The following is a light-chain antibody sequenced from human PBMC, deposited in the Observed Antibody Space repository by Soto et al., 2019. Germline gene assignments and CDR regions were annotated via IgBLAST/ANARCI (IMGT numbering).Light chain of an antibody. Sequence: EIVLTQSPDTLSLSPGERATLSCRASQSVRSNYLAWYQQKPGQAPRFLIYDASSRATGIPDRFSGSGSGTVFTLTISRLEPEDFAVYYCQQYGSSPLTFGGGTKVEIK. CDR1: QSVRSNY. CDR2: DAS. J-gene: IGKJ4*01. V-gene: IGKV3-20*01. CDR3: QQYGSSPLT.